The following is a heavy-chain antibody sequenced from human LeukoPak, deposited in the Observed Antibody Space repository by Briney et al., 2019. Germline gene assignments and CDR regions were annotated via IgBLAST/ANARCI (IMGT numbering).Heavy chain of an antibody. CDR3: ARSTLIIPFDY. D-gene: IGHD2-21*01. V-gene: IGHV3-30-3*01. Sequence: QTGGSLRLSCAASGFTFSSYAMHWVRQAPGKGLEWVAVISYDGSNKYYAGSVKGRFTISRDNSKNTLYLQMNSLRAEDTAVYYCARSTLIIPFDYWGQGTLVTVSS. CDR1: GFTFSSYA. CDR2: ISYDGSNK. J-gene: IGHJ4*02.